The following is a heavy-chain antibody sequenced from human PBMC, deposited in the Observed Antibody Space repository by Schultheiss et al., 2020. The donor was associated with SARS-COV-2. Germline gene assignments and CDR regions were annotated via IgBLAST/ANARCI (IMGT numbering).Heavy chain of an antibody. Sequence: GGSLRLSCTASGFTFSSYAMHWVRQAPGKGLEWVAVISYDRSNKYYADSVKGRFTISRDNSKNTLYLQMNSLRAEDTAVYYCAKEVAVAGSFDYWGQGTLVTVSS. J-gene: IGHJ4*02. CDR2: ISYDRSNK. D-gene: IGHD6-19*01. CDR1: GFTFSSYA. CDR3: AKEVAVAGSFDY. V-gene: IGHV3-30-3*01.